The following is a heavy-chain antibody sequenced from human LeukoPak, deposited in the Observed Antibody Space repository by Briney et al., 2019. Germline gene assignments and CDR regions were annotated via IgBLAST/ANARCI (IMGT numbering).Heavy chain of an antibody. CDR2: IFDSGT. V-gene: IGHV4-59*01. D-gene: IGHD3-10*01. Sequence: PSETLSLTCTVSGGPLRSYYWSWLRQSPGKGLEWLGYIFDSGTNYNPSVKSRVIISGDTSRNQVSLILTSVTAADTAVFFCARGGGFGKAGFDHWGQGILVTVS. J-gene: IGHJ4*02. CDR3: ARGGGFGKAGFDH. CDR1: GGPLRSYY.